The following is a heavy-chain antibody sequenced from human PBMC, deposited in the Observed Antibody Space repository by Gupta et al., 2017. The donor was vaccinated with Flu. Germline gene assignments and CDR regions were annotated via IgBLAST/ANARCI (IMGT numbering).Heavy chain of an antibody. J-gene: IGHJ4*02. V-gene: IGHV1-18*01. Sequence: QVQLVQSGAEVKKPGASVKVSCKASGYSFIGYGINWVRQAPGQGLEWMGWISADTGSTNSAPKLKGRVTLTTDTSTGTAHMELGSLRPDDTATYYCARGNYGSGGYFNDYWGQGTLVTVSS. CDR2: ISADTGST. CDR1: GYSFIGYG. D-gene: IGHD3-22*01. CDR3: ARGNYGSGGYFNDY.